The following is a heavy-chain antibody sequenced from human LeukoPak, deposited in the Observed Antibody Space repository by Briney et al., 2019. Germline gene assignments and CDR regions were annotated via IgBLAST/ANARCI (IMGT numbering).Heavy chain of an antibody. CDR2: ISAYNGNT. CDR1: GYTFTSYG. V-gene: IGHV1-18*01. D-gene: IGHD5-24*01. CDR3: ARFVAPVGWLQLGGAFDI. J-gene: IGHJ3*02. Sequence: ASVKVSCKASGYTFTSYGISWVRQAPGQGLEWMGWISAYNGNTNYAQKLQGRVTMTTDTSTSTAYMELRSLRSDDTAVYYCARFVAPVGWLQLGGAFDIWGQGTMVTVSS.